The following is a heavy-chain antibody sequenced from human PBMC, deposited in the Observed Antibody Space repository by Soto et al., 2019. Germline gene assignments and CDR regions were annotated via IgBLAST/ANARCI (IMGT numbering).Heavy chain of an antibody. CDR2: IYHSGSS. CDR3: ARAPKVSGSSHPPPEC. D-gene: IGHD6-25*01. CDR1: GDSSRKSNW. Sequence: NLYLSWAVSGDSSRKSNWWGWGRQTPRKGLEWIGEIYHSGSSNYNPSQKSRVTRSLDKSKNQFSLNLASVSAADTAVYYCARAPKVSGSSHPPPECWG. J-gene: IGHJ6*03. V-gene: IGHV4-4*02.